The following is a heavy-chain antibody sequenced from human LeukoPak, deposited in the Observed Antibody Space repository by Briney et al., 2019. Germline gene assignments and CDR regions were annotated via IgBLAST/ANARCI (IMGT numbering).Heavy chain of an antibody. CDR1: GGSFSGFY. V-gene: IGHV4-34*01. CDR3: ARVPDGIAVAGFDY. CDR2: INHSGST. J-gene: IGHJ4*02. Sequence: SETLSLTCAVQGGSFSGFYWSWIRQPPGKGLEWIGEINHSGSTNYNPSLKSRVTISVDTSKNQFSLKLSSVTAADTAVYYCARVPDGIAVAGFDYWGQGTLVTVSS. D-gene: IGHD6-19*01.